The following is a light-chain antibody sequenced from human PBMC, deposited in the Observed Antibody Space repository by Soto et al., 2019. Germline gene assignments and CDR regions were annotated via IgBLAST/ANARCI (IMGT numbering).Light chain of an antibody. V-gene: IGKV3-11*01. CDR1: QSVSSY. Sequence: EIVLTQSPGTLSLSPGERATLSCRASQSVSSYLAWYQQKPGQAPRLLIYDASTRATGISASFSGSGSGPDFNLTISSLRPEDCAVYYCQQRSNWPVTFGQGTKVEVK. CDR2: DAS. J-gene: IGKJ1*01. CDR3: QQRSNWPVT.